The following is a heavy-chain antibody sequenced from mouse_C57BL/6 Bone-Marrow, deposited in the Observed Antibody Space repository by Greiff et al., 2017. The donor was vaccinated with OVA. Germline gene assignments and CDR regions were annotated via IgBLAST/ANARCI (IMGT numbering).Heavy chain of an antibody. J-gene: IGHJ2*01. CDR3: ARGDYDLDFDY. CDR2: IYPSDSET. CDR1: GYTFTSYW. D-gene: IGHD2-4*01. Sequence: VQLQQPGAELVRPGSSVKLSCKASGYTFTSYWMDWVKQRPGQGLEWIGNIYPSDSETHYNQKFKDKATLTVDKSSSTAYMQLSSLTSEDSAVYYCARGDYDLDFDYWGQGTTLTVSS. V-gene: IGHV1-61*01.